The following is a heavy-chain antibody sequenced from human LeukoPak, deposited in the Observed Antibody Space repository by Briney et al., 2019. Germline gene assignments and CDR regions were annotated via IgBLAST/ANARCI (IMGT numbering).Heavy chain of an antibody. CDR2: INSDGSRT. Sequence: PGGSLRLSCAASGFIFSAYWMHWVRHAPGKGLVWVSDINSDGSRTTYADSVKGRFTISRDNAKNTLYLEMNSLRAEDTVIYYWAYESSGPYWPWDYWGQGTLVTVSS. V-gene: IGHV3-74*01. CDR1: GFIFSAYW. CDR3: AYESSGPYWPWDY. D-gene: IGHD3-22*01. J-gene: IGHJ4*02.